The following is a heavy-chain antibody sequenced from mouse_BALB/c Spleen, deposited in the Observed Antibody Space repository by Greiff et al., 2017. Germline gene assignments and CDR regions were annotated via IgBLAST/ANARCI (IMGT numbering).Heavy chain of an antibody. CDR3: ARSYMITTYYYAMGY. Sequence: VQLQQSGAELVRPGALVKLSCKASGFNIKDYYMHWVKQRPEQGLEWIGWIDPENGNTIYDPKFQGKASITADTSSNTAYLQLSSLTSEDTAVYYCARSYMITTYYYAMGYWGQGTSVTVSS. CDR1: GFNIKDYY. J-gene: IGHJ4*01. CDR2: IDPENGNT. D-gene: IGHD2-4*01. V-gene: IGHV14-1*02.